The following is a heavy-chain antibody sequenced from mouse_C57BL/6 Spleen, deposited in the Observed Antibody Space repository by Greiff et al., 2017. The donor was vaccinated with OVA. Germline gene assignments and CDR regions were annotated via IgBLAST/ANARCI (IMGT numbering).Heavy chain of an antibody. CDR2: IDPEDGDT. J-gene: IGHJ2*01. V-gene: IGHV14-1*01. D-gene: IGHD1-1*01. CDR1: GFNIQDYY. Sequence: VQLQQSGAELVRPGASVKLSCTASGFNIQDYYMHWVKQRPEQGLEWIGRIDPEDGDTEYAPKFQGKATMNADTSSNTAYLLLSSLTSEDTAVYYCTTLITTVVAPFDYWGQGTTLTVSS. CDR3: TTLITTVVAPFDY.